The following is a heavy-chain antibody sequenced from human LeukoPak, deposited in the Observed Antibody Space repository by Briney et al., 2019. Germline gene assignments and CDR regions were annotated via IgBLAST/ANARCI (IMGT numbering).Heavy chain of an antibody. CDR1: GGSFSGYY. CDR2: INHSGST. D-gene: IGHD6-13*01. Sequence: SETLSLTCAVYGGSFSGYYWSWIRQPPGKGLEWIGEINHSGSTNYNPSLKSRVTISVDTSKNQFSLKLSSVTAADTAVYYCARRHGGLGYSSSWTRYYYYYMDVWGKGTTVTISS. CDR3: ARRHGGLGYSSSWTRYYYYYMDV. J-gene: IGHJ6*03. V-gene: IGHV4-34*01.